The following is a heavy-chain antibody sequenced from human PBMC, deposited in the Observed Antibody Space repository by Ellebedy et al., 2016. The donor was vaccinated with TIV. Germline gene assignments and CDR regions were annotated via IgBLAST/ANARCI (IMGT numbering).Heavy chain of an antibody. D-gene: IGHD2-2*01. CDR2: ITSAGDT. CDR3: ARVVAGLVGGDY. V-gene: IGHV3-13*01. Sequence: PGGSLRLSCAASGFTFSSHDMHWVRQPTGKGLEWVSGITSAGDTYYLSSVKGRFIISRDSAKNSLYLQMNSLRDEDTAVYYCARVVAGLVGGDYWGQGTLVTVSS. J-gene: IGHJ4*02. CDR1: GFTFSSHD.